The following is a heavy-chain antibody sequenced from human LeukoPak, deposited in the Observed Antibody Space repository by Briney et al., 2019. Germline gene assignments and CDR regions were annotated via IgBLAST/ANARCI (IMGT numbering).Heavy chain of an antibody. J-gene: IGHJ6*03. CDR1: GGSISSSNYY. D-gene: IGHD1-26*01. V-gene: IGHV4-39*07. CDR3: ARGVESGSYYYYYYYYMDV. Sequence: PSETLSLTCTVSGGSISSSNYYWGWIRQPPGKGLEWIGNIYYSGSSYYNPSLKSRVTISVDTPKNQFSLKLSSMTAADMAVYYCARGVESGSYYYYYYYYMDVWGKGTTVTISS. CDR2: IYYSGSS.